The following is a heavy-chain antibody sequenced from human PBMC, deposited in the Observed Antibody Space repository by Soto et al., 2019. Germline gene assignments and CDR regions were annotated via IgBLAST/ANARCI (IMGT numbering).Heavy chain of an antibody. Sequence: SATMSLTCTVSGGSITSGGYYWSSIRQHPGKRQEWIGYIDYSGSTDYNPSLKSRVTISVDTSKNLFSLKVSSVTAADTAVYYCARAPRYFDILTGSYYFDYWGQGTLVTVS. CDR2: IDYSGST. CDR1: GGSITSGGYY. CDR3: ARAPRYFDILTGSYYFDY. J-gene: IGHJ4*02. V-gene: IGHV4-31*03. D-gene: IGHD3-9*01.